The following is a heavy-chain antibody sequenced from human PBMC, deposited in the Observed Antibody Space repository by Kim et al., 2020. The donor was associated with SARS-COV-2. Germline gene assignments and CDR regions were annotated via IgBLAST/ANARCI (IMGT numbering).Heavy chain of an antibody. CDR3: ARARPIYGSGSYYKGYFDY. Sequence: SRVTISVDTSKNQFSLKLSSVTAAYTAVYYCARARPIYGSGSYYKGYFDYWGQGTLVTVSS. V-gene: IGHV4-34*01. D-gene: IGHD3-10*01. J-gene: IGHJ4*02.